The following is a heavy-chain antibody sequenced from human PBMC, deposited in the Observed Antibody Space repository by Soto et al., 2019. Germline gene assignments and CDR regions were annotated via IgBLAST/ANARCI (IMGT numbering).Heavy chain of an antibody. CDR2: ISYDGSNK. V-gene: IGHV3-30-3*01. J-gene: IGHJ6*02. CDR3: ASLRFLEWSLYGMEV. Sequence: PGGSRRLSCAASGFTCSSYTMHWVRQAPGNGLEWVAVISYDGSNKYYADSVKGRFTISRDNSKNTLYLQMNSLRDEATAVYYCASLRFLEWSLYGMEVWGQGTTVTVSS. D-gene: IGHD3-3*01. CDR1: GFTCSSYT.